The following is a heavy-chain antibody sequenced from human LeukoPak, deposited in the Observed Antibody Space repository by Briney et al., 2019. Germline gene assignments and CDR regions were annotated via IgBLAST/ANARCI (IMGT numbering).Heavy chain of an antibody. D-gene: IGHD3-22*01. Sequence: PGGSLRLSCAASGFTFSSYSMNWVRQMPGKGLEWMGIIYPGDSDTRYSPSFQGQVTISADKYISTAYLQWSSLKPSDTAMFYCARQPDSSGSPLYWGQGTLVSVSS. CDR2: IYPGDSDT. CDR3: ARQPDSSGSPLY. J-gene: IGHJ4*02. CDR1: GFTFSSYS. V-gene: IGHV5-51*01.